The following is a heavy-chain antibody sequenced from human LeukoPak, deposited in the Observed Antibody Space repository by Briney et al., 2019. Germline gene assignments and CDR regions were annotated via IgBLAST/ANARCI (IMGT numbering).Heavy chain of an antibody. CDR2: ISSDGSNK. CDR1: GFTFSRYA. J-gene: IGHJ3*02. CDR3: ASRTDPSFGLDI. Sequence: TGGSLRLSCAASGFTFSRYAMHWVRQAPGKGLEWVAVISSDGSNKYYADSVKGRFTISRDNSKNTLYLQMNSLRAEDTTIYYCASRTDPSFGLDIWGQGTMVTVSS. V-gene: IGHV3-30*04. D-gene: IGHD3-16*01.